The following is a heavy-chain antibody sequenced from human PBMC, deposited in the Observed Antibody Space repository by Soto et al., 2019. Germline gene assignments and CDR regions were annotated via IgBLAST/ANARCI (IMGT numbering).Heavy chain of an antibody. Sequence: SHTVSLTCAISGDSVSSNICAWNWIRQSPSIGLEWLGMTYYRSKWYNDYAVSVKSRITINPDTSKNQFSLQLNSVTPEDTAVYYCAREGYCSSNRCRRSKWFDTWGHGTLVTVSS. CDR3: AREGYCSSNRCRRSKWFDT. CDR1: GDSVSSNICA. J-gene: IGHJ5*01. CDR2: TYYRSKWYN. V-gene: IGHV6-1*01. D-gene: IGHD2-2*01.